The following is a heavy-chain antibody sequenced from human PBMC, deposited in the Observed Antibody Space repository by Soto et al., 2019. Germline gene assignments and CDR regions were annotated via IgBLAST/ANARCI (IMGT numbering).Heavy chain of an antibody. CDR1: GFTFSNAW. Sequence: EVQLVESGGGLVKPGGSLRLSCAASGFTFSNAWMSWVRQAPGKGLEWVGRIKSKTDGGTTDYAAPVKGRFTISRDDSKNTLYLQMNSLKTEDTAVHYCTSNYYDSSGYLFDYWGQGTLVTVSS. V-gene: IGHV3-15*01. CDR2: IKSKTDGGTT. D-gene: IGHD3-22*01. CDR3: TSNYYDSSGYLFDY. J-gene: IGHJ4*02.